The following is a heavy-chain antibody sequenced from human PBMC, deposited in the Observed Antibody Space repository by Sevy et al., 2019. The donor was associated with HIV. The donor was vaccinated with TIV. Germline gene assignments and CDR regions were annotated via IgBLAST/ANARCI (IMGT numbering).Heavy chain of an antibody. CDR1: GYTFTGYY. J-gene: IGHJ5*02. V-gene: IGHV1-2*02. CDR2: INPNSGGT. D-gene: IGHD6-13*01. Sequence: ASVKVSCKASGYTFTGYYMHWVRQAPGQGLEWMGWINPNSGGTNYAQKFQGRVTMTRDTSISTAYMELSRLRSDDTAVYYCARKTSSSWFNWFDPWGQGTLVTVSS. CDR3: ARKTSSSWFNWFDP.